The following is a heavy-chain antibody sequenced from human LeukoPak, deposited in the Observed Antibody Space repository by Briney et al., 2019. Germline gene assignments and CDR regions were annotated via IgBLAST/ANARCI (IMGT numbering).Heavy chain of an antibody. CDR2: ISGDGGST. D-gene: IGHD3-3*01. CDR3: AKDILVRTRKNDFWSGSTFP. J-gene: IGHJ5*02. Sequence: PGGSLRLSCAASGFTFDDYAMDWVRQAPGKGLEWVSLISGDGGSTYYADSVKGRFTISRDNSKNSLYLQMNSLRTEDTALYYCAKDILVRTRKNDFWSGSTFPWGQGTLVTVSS. V-gene: IGHV3-43*02. CDR1: GFTFDDYA.